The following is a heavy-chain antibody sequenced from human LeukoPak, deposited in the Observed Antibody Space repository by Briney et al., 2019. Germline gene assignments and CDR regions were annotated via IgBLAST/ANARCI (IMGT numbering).Heavy chain of an antibody. D-gene: IGHD6-19*01. J-gene: IGHJ4*02. CDR1: GGSISSGGYY. CDR3: ARDSEKGSGWYGGRNYFDY. CDR2: IYYSGST. Sequence: SETLSLTCTVSGGSISSGGYYWSWIRQHPGKGLEWIGYIYYSGSTYYNPSLKSRVTISVDTSKNQFSLKLSSVTAADTAVYYCARDSEKGSGWYGGRNYFDYWGQGTLVTVSS. V-gene: IGHV4-31*03.